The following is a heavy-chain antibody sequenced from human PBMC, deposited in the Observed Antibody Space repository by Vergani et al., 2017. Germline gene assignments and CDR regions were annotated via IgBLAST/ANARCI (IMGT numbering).Heavy chain of an antibody. J-gene: IGHJ6*04. V-gene: IGHV2-5*04. CDR2: IYWNDAQ. CDR3: VYRKTECGTTGCLYPFYYYFEMDV. D-gene: IGHD1-7*01. Sequence: QITLKESGPKLVKPTQTLTLTCTFSGFSLNTRGVSVAWIRQPPGKALDWLALIYWNDAQHYSPSLNNRVTITKDTSKNQVVLTMTNMDYVDTGTYYCVYRKTECGTTGCLYPFYYYFEMDVWGKGTTVTVSS. CDR1: GFSLNTRGVS.